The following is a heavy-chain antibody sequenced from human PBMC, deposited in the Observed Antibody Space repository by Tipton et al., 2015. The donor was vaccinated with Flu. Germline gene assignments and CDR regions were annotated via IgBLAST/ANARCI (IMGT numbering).Heavy chain of an antibody. J-gene: IGHJ3*01. V-gene: IGHV4-38-2*02. CDR1: GYSISSGYY. CDR3: ARERRGGWPSYDAFDF. Sequence: TLSLTCAVSGYSISSGYYWGWIRQPPGKGLEWIGSIYHSGSTYYKPSLKSRVTISVDTSKNQFSLKLSSVTAADTAVYYCARERRGGWPSYDAFDFWGQGTTVTVSS. D-gene: IGHD6-19*01. CDR2: IYHSGST.